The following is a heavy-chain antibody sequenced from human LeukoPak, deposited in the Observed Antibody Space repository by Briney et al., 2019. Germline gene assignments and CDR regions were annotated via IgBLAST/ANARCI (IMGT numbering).Heavy chain of an antibody. V-gene: IGHV3-11*06. CDR1: EFVFSDFY. Sequence: PGGSLRLSCEASEFVFSDFYMTWIRRAPGKGREGVSYISSSSSHTNYADPVKGRFTISRDNAKNSLYLQMNSLRAEDTAVEYWARTYLGRGWRCDYWGQGTLVTASS. J-gene: IGHJ4*02. D-gene: IGHD6-19*01. CDR3: ARTYLGRGWRCDY. CDR2: ISSSSSHT.